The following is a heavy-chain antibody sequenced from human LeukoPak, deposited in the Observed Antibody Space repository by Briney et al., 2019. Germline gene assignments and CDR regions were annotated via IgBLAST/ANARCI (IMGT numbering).Heavy chain of an antibody. CDR3: ASCRDGYNYDYFDY. D-gene: IGHD5-24*01. V-gene: IGHV4-61*02. CDR2: IYTSGST. J-gene: IGHJ4*02. Sequence: SETLSLTCTVSGGSISSGSYYWSWIRQPAGKGLEWIGRIYTSGSTNYNPSLKSRVTISVDTSKNQFSLKLSSVTAADTAVYYCASCRDGYNYDYFDYWGQGTLVTVSS. CDR1: GGSISSGSYY.